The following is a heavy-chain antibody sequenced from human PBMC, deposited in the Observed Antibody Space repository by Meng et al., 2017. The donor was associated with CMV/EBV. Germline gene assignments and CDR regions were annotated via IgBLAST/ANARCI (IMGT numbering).Heavy chain of an antibody. D-gene: IGHD3-16*02. J-gene: IGHJ4*02. CDR2: INPNSGGT. V-gene: IGHV1-2*02. CDR3: ARATGLWGSYRSFDY. Sequence: ASVKVSCKASGYTFTGYYMHWVRQAPGQGLEWMGWINPNSGGTNYAQKFQGRVTMTRDTSISTAYMELSRLRSGDTAVYYCARATGLWGSYRSFDYWGQGTLVTVSS. CDR1: GYTFTGYY.